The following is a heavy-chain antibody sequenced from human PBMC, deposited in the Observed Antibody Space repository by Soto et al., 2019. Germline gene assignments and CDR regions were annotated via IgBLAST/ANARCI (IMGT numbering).Heavy chain of an antibody. D-gene: IGHD1-26*01. CDR3: ARGRGATTISLFAY. J-gene: IGHJ4*02. V-gene: IGHV1-18*01. Sequence: QVQLVLSGAEVKKPGASVKVACRASGYTFTSYGISWVRQAPGQGLEWIGWISPYNGNTNYAQKLQGRVTMTTDTSTSTAYMELRSLRSDDTAVYYCARGRGATTISLFAYWGQGTLVTVSS. CDR2: ISPYNGNT. CDR1: GYTFTSYG.